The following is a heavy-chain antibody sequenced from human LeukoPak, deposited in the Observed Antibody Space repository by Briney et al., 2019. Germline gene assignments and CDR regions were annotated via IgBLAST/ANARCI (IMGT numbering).Heavy chain of an antibody. CDR1: GFTFSSYA. D-gene: IGHD2-15*01. Sequence: GGSLRLSCAASGFTFSSYAMSWVRQAPGKGLEWVSAISGSGGSTYYAASVKGRFTISRDNSKNTLYLQMNSLRAEDTAVYYCAKRTVRYCSGGSCKYDYWGQGTLVTVSS. CDR3: AKRTVRYCSGGSCKYDY. CDR2: ISGSGGST. V-gene: IGHV3-23*01. J-gene: IGHJ4*02.